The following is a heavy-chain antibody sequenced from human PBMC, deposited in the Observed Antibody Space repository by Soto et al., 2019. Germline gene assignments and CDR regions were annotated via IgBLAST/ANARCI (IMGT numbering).Heavy chain of an antibody. Sequence: ASVKVSCKASGYTFATYDFAWVRQATGQGLEWMGWMNPYTGNTGYAQAFRGRLTMTRNTSITTAYMELSSLTSEDTAVYFCARRLERSGPYYLDSWGQGTLVTVSS. V-gene: IGHV1-8*01. J-gene: IGHJ4*02. D-gene: IGHD3-16*01. CDR1: GYTFATYD. CDR3: ARRLERSGPYYLDS. CDR2: MNPYTGNT.